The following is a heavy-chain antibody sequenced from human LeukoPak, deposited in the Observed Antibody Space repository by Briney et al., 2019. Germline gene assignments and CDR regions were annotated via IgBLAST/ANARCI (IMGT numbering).Heavy chain of an antibody. CDR3: ARVGWGNNWFDP. J-gene: IGHJ5*02. D-gene: IGHD3-16*01. CDR1: GFTFSSNY. Sequence: GSLRLSCAASGFTFSSNYMSWVRPAPGKGLEWVSVIYSGGSTYYADSVKGRFTISRDNSKNTLYLQMNSLRAEDTAVYYCARVGWGNNWFDPWGQGTLVTVSS. CDR2: IYSGGST. V-gene: IGHV3-53*01.